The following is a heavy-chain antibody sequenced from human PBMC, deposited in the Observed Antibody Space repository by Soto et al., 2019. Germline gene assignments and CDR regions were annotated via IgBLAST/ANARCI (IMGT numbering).Heavy chain of an antibody. V-gene: IGHV3-74*01. D-gene: IGHD3-10*01. CDR2: IDSDGSST. J-gene: IGHJ4*02. CDR3: AKIMVRGLTSIYYFDY. CDR1: GFTFTNYW. Sequence: PGGSLRLSCAASGFTFTNYWMHWVRQAPGKGLVWVSRIDSDGSSTVYVDSVKGRFTISRDNAKNTLYLQMNSLRAEDTAVYYCAKIMVRGLTSIYYFDYWGQGTLVTVSS.